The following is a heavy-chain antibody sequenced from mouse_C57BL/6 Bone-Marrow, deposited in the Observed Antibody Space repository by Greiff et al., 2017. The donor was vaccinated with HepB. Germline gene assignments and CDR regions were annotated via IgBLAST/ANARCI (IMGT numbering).Heavy chain of an antibody. CDR1: GFNIKDDY. CDR2: IDPENGDT. D-gene: IGHD2-2*01. J-gene: IGHJ2*01. CDR3: TTNLWLRQNFDY. Sequence: EVQLQESGAELVRPGASVKLSCTASGFNIKDDYMHWVKQRPEQGLEWIGWIDPENGDTEYASKFQGKATITADTSSNTAYLQLSSLTSEDTAVYYCTTNLWLRQNFDYWGQGTTLTVSS. V-gene: IGHV14-4*01.